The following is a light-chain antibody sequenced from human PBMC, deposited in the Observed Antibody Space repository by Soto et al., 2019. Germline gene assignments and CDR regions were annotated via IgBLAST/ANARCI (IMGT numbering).Light chain of an antibody. CDR1: QSVSSSF. J-gene: IGKJ1*01. Sequence: EAVLTQSPGTLALSPGERAPLSSRASQSVSSSFLAWYQQKPGQAPRLLIHGASTRATGIPDRFSGSGSGTDFTLTISRLEPEDSAVYYCQQYGSSPTWTFGQGTKVDIK. CDR2: GAS. CDR3: QQYGSSPTWT. V-gene: IGKV3-20*01.